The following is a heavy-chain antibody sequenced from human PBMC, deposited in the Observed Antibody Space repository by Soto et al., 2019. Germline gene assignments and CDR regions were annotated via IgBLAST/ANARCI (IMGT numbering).Heavy chain of an antibody. CDR2: ISSSSSTI. V-gene: IGHV3-48*01. CDR3: ARDRGWKQQLHYYYYMDV. Sequence: GGSLRLSCAASGFTFSSYSMNWVRQAPGKGLEWVSYISSSSSTIYYADSVKGRFTISRDNAKNSLYLQMNSLRAEDTAVYYCARDRGWKQQLHYYYYMDVWGKGTTVTVSS. J-gene: IGHJ6*03. CDR1: GFTFSSYS. D-gene: IGHD6-13*01.